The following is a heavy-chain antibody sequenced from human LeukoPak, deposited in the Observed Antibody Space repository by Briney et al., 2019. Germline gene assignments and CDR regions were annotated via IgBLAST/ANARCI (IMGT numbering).Heavy chain of an antibody. V-gene: IGHV1-69*04. CDR2: IIPILGIA. CDR1: GGTFSSYA. D-gene: IGHD4-23*01. Sequence: ASVKVSCKASGGTFSSYAISWVRQAPGQGLEWMGRIIPILGIANYAQKFQGRVTMTRNTSISTAYMELSSLRSEDTAVYYCARGQVTSMDVWGQGTTVTVSS. J-gene: IGHJ6*02. CDR3: ARGQVTSMDV.